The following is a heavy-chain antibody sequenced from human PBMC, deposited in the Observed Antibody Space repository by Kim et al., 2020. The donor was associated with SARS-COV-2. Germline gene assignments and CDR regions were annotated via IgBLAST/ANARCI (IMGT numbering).Heavy chain of an antibody. D-gene: IGHD3-16*01. Sequence: RFTISRDNSKNTLYLQMNSLRAEDTALYYCAKYLDYDYVWGSYPRYYFDYWGQGTLVTVSS. CDR3: AKYLDYDYVWGSYPRYYFDY. J-gene: IGHJ4*02. V-gene: IGHV3-23*01.